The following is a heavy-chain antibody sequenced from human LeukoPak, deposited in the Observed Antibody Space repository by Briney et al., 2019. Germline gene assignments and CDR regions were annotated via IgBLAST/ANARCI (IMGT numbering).Heavy chain of an antibody. CDR1: GFTFSSYG. J-gene: IGHJ6*03. CDR2: ISGSGGST. Sequence: HPGGSLRLSCAASGFTFSSYGMSWVRQAPGKGLEWVSAISGSGGSTYYADSVKGRFTISRDNSKNTLYLQMNSLRAEDTAVYYCAKGASGSRAHLGYYYYYMDVWGKGTTVTVSS. D-gene: IGHD6-13*01. CDR3: AKGASGSRAHLGYYYYYMDV. V-gene: IGHV3-23*01.